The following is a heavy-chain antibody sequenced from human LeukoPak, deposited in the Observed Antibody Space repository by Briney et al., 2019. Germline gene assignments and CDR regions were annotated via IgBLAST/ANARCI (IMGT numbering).Heavy chain of an antibody. Sequence: GGSLRLSCTASGFTFRTYNMNWVRQAPGKGLEWVSSISSNNSFIYYADSVRGRFTISRDNAKNSLYLQMNSLRAEDMAVYYCARGRAPGWFDPWGQGTLVTVSS. CDR3: ARGRAPGWFDP. J-gene: IGHJ5*02. V-gene: IGHV3-21*01. CDR2: ISSNNSFI. CDR1: GFTFRTYN.